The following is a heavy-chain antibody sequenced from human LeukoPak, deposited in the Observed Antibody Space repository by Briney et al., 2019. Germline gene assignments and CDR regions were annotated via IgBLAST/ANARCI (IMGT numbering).Heavy chain of an antibody. J-gene: IGHJ6*02. D-gene: IGHD3-9*01. CDR2: IGTAGDT. Sequence: PGGSLRLSCAASGFTFSSYDMHWVRQATGKGLEWVSAIGTAGDTYYPGSVKGRFTISRENAKNSLYLQMNSLRAGDTAVYYCAREFSDILTGSWGMDVWGQGTTVTVSS. CDR1: GFTFSSYD. V-gene: IGHV3-13*01. CDR3: AREFSDILTGSWGMDV.